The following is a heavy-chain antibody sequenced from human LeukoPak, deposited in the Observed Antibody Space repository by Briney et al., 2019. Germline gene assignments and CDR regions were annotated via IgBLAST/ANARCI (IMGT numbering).Heavy chain of an antibody. J-gene: IGHJ5*02. D-gene: IGHD2-2*01. V-gene: IGHV4-34*01. CDR3: ARDGGYCSSTSCYGWFDP. CDR2: INHSGST. Sequence: PSETLSLTCAVYGGSFSGYYWSWIRQPPGKGLEWIGEINHSGSTNYNPTLKSRVTISVDTSKNQFSLKLSSVTAADTAAYYCARDGGYCSSTSCYGWFDPWGQGTLVTVSS. CDR1: GGSFSGYY.